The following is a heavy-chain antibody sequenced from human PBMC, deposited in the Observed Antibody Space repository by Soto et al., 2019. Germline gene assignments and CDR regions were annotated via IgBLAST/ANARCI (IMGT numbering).Heavy chain of an antibody. V-gene: IGHV1-69*13. Sequence: SVKVSCKASGGTFSSYAISWVRQAPGQGLEWMGGIIPIFGTANYAQKFQGRVTITADESTSTAYMELSSLRSEDTAVYYCARDRVPRHVGRGGEFDYWGQGTLVTVS. CDR2: IIPIFGTA. J-gene: IGHJ4*02. CDR3: ARDRVPRHVGRGGEFDY. D-gene: IGHD3-16*01. CDR1: GGTFSSYA.